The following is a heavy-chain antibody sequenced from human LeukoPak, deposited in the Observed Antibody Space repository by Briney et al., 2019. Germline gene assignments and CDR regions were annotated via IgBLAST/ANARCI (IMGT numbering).Heavy chain of an antibody. J-gene: IGHJ5*02. V-gene: IGHV1-69*05. CDR1: GGTFSSYA. Sequence: SVKVSCKASGGTFSSYAISWVRQAPGQGLEWMGGIIPIFGTANYAQKFQGRVTITTDESTSTAYMELSSLRSEDTAVYYCARASPYFYCSGGSCYFHPWGQGTQVTVSS. D-gene: IGHD2-15*01. CDR2: IIPIFGTA. CDR3: ARASPYFYCSGGSCYFHP.